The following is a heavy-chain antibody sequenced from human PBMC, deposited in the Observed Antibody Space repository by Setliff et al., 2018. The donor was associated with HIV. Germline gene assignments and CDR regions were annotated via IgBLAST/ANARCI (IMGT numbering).Heavy chain of an antibody. J-gene: IGHJ6*03. CDR3: ARDRGRGMAPSGILDYYYMDV. D-gene: IGHD6-13*01. CDR1: GFTFSTYA. V-gene: IGHV3-23*01. Sequence: PGGSLRLSCAASGFTFSTYAMAWVRQAPGKGLEWVPTISSGGDTYYADSVKGRFIISRHNSNNTLYLQMNSLRAEDSAMYYCARDRGRGMAPSGILDYYYMDVWGKGTTVTVSS. CDR2: ISSGGDT.